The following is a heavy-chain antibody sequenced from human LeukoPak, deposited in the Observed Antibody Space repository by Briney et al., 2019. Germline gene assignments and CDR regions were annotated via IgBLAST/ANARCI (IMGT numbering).Heavy chain of an antibody. J-gene: IGHJ4*02. D-gene: IGHD5-12*01. CDR1: GGSISSSTYY. Sequence: PSETLSLTCTVSGGSISSSTYYWGWIRQPPGKGLEWIGSLYSSGSTYYNPSLKSRVTISVDTSKNQFSLKLSSVTAADTAVYYCARSGSGYLRYYFDYWGQGTLVTVSS. V-gene: IGHV4-39*07. CDR2: LYSSGST. CDR3: ARSGSGYLRYYFDY.